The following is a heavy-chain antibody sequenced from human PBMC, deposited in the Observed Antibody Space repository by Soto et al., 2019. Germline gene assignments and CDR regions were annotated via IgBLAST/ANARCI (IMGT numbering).Heavy chain of an antibody. CDR3: AGGSGWLSDS. D-gene: IGHD6-19*01. CDR1: GFTFSSYW. J-gene: IGHJ4*02. Sequence: EVQLVESGGGLVQPGGSLRLSCAASGFTFSSYWMNWVRQAPGKGLEWVANIKQDGSVKYYLDSVKGRFTIARDNAKNSVYLQMTSLRAGDTAVYSCAGGSGWLSDSWGQGTLVTVSS. CDR2: IKQDGSVK. V-gene: IGHV3-7*05.